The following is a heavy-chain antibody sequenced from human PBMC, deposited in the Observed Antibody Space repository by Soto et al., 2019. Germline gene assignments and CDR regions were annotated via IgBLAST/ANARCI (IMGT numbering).Heavy chain of an antibody. Sequence: QVQLVESGGGVVQPGRSLRLSCAASGFTFSSYAMHWVRQAPGKGLEWVAVISYDGSNKYYADSVKGRFTISRDNSKNTLYLQMNSLRAEDTAVYYCARDGPILYYGMDVWGQGTTVTVSS. CDR2: ISYDGSNK. V-gene: IGHV3-30-3*01. D-gene: IGHD2-15*01. CDR3: ARDGPILYYGMDV. J-gene: IGHJ6*02. CDR1: GFTFSSYA.